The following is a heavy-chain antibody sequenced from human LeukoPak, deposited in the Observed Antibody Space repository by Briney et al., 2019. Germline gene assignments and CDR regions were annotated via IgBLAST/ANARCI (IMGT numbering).Heavy chain of an antibody. CDR3: ARAGSYYAPFDP. CDR2: IGTAGEI. Sequence: GGSLRLSCAASGFTFSSYDIHWVRQATGKGLEWVSGIGTAGEIYYPGSVKGRFTISRENAKNSLYLQMNSLRAGDTAVYYCARAGSYYAPFDPWGQGTLVTVSS. J-gene: IGHJ5*02. CDR1: GFTFSSYD. V-gene: IGHV3-13*01. D-gene: IGHD3-10*01.